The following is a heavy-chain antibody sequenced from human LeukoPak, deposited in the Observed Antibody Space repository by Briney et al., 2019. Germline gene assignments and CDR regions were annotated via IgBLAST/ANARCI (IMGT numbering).Heavy chain of an antibody. J-gene: IGHJ4*02. V-gene: IGHV1-69*13. Sequence: VKVSCKASGGTFSSYAISWVRQAPGQGLEWMGGIIPIFGTANYAQKFQGRVTITADESTSTAYMELSSLRSEDTAVYYCARAIYSGSYLPHFDYWGQGTLVTVSS. CDR1: GGTFSSYA. D-gene: IGHD1-26*01. CDR2: IIPIFGTA. CDR3: ARAIYSGSYLPHFDY.